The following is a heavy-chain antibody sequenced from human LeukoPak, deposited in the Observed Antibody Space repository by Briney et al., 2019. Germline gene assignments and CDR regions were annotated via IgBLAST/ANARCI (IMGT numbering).Heavy chain of an antibody. D-gene: IGHD6-13*01. J-gene: IGHJ4*02. CDR1: GGSFSGYY. CDR3: ARGVYIAAAQYAY. Sequence: SETLSLTCAVYGGSFSGYYWSWIRQPPGKGLEWIGEINHSGSTNHNPSLKSRVTISVDTSKNQFSLKLSSVTAADTAVYYCARGVYIAAAQYAYWGQGTLVTVSS. V-gene: IGHV4-34*01. CDR2: INHSGST.